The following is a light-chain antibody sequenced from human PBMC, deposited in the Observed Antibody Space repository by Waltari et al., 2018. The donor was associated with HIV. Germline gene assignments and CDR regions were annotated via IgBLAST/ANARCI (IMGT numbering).Light chain of an antibody. Sequence: EIVLTQSPGTLSLSPGERATLSCRATQSVSSSYLAWYQQKPGQAPRLLIYGASTRATVVPDRFSGSGSGTDFTLTISRLEPEDFAVYFCQLYSSSITFGQGTRLEIK. CDR1: QSVSSSY. CDR3: QLYSSSIT. J-gene: IGKJ5*01. V-gene: IGKV3-20*01. CDR2: GAS.